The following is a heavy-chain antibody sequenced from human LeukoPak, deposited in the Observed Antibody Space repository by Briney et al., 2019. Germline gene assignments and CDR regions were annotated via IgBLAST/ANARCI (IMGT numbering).Heavy chain of an antibody. J-gene: IGHJ5*02. Sequence: GGSLRLSCAASGFTFSSYAMNWVRQAPGKGLVWVSRINSDGINTSYADSVKGRFTISRDNAKNTLNLQMNSLRAEDTAVYYCARDLGQYYDTSDNWFDPWGQGTLVTVSS. V-gene: IGHV3-74*01. D-gene: IGHD3-22*01. CDR1: GFTFSSYA. CDR3: ARDLGQYYDTSDNWFDP. CDR2: INSDGINT.